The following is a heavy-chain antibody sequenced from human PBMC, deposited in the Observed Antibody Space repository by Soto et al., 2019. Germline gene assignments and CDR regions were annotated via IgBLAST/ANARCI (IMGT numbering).Heavy chain of an antibody. CDR1: GYTFTGYY. V-gene: IGHV1-2*04. CDR3: AIVRGSYYYYGMDV. CDR2: INPNSGGT. Sequence: ASVKVSCKASGYTFTGYYMHWVRQAPGQGLEWMGWINPNSGGTNYAQKFQGWVTMTRDTSISTAYMELSRLRSDDTAVYYCAIVRGSYYYYGMDVWGQGTTVTVSS. J-gene: IGHJ6*02. D-gene: IGHD1-26*01.